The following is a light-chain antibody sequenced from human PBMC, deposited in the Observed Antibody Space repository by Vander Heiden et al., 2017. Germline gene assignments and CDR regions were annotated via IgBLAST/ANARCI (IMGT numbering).Light chain of an antibody. CDR1: ALPKQY. J-gene: IGLJ2*01. V-gene: IGLV3-25*03. CDR3: QSADSSDTYRVI. Sequence: SYELTQPPLVSVSPGQTAKITCSGDALPKQYAYWYQQRPGQAPVLIIYKDNERPSGIPECFSGYSSGTTVTLAISGVQAEDEADYYCQSADSSDTYRVIFGGGTKLTVL. CDR2: KDN.